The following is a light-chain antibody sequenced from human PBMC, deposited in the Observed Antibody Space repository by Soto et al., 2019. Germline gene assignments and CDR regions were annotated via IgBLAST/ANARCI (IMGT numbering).Light chain of an antibody. CDR1: SSDVGGYNY. CDR2: EVN. V-gene: IGLV2-8*01. J-gene: IGLJ1*01. CDR3: SSYAGSSNV. Sequence: ALTQPPSASGSPGQSVAISCTGTSSDVGGYNYFSWYQQHPGKAPKLMIYEVNKRPSGVPDRFSGSKSGNTASLTVSGLQAEDEADYYCSSYAGSSNVFGTGTKLTVL.